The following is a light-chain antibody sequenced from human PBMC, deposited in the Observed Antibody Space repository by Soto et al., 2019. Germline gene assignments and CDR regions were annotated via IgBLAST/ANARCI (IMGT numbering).Light chain of an antibody. J-gene: IGLJ1*01. CDR3: CSYAGNNTYV. Sequence: QSALTQPASVSGSPGQSITISCTGTSSDVGIYNLVSWYQHHPGKAPKVMIYEGSQRPSGVSNRFSGSKSGNTASLTISGLQAEDEADYFCCSYAGNNTYVFGTGTKLTVL. CDR1: SSDVGIYNL. V-gene: IGLV2-23*01. CDR2: EGS.